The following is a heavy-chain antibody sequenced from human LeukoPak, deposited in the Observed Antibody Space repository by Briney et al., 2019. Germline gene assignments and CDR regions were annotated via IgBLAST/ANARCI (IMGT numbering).Heavy chain of an antibody. CDR1: GGSISSSSYY. CDR3: ARERVGGNWFDP. D-gene: IGHD1-26*01. V-gene: IGHV4-39*07. J-gene: IGHJ5*02. Sequence: PSETLSLTCTVSGGSISSSSYYWGWIRQPPGKGLEWIGSIYYSGSTYYNPSLKSRVTISVDTSKNQFSLKLSSVTAADTAVYYCARERVGGNWFDPWGQGTLVTASS. CDR2: IYYSGST.